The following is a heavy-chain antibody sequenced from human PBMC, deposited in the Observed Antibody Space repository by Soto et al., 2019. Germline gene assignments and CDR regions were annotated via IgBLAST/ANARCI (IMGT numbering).Heavy chain of an antibody. CDR1: GFTFTSSA. D-gene: IGHD5-18*01. V-gene: IGHV1-58*01. CDR2: IVVGSGNT. J-gene: IGHJ4*02. Sequence: SVKVSCKASGFTFTSSAVQWVRQARGQRLEWIGWIVVGSGNTNYAQKFQERVTITRDMSTSTAYMELSSLRSEDTAVYYCAADEGRGDKAMVCWGQGTLVTVSS. CDR3: AADEGRGDKAMVC.